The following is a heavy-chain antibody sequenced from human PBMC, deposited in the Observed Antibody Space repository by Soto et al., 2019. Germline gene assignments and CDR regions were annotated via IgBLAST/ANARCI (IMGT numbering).Heavy chain of an antibody. CDR1: GFFFSSFG. CDR3: AGSYPAAGFDY. V-gene: IGHV3-30*03. Sequence: GGSLRLSCVASGFFFSSFGMHWVRQAPGKGLEWVAFISYDGNHQYYADSVKGRFTISRDNSKNTLYLQMNSLRAEDTAVYYCAGSYPAAGFDYWGQGNLVTVSS. CDR2: ISYDGNHQ. J-gene: IGHJ4*02. D-gene: IGHD1-26*01.